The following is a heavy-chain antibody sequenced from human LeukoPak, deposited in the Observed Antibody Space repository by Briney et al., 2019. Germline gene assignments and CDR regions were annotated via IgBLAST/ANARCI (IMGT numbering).Heavy chain of an antibody. Sequence: SETLSLTCAVSGGSYSGYYWSWIRQPPGKGLEWIGEIHYRGSTSYKPSLKSRVTISGDTSKNQFSLKVTSVTAADTAVYYCARGSLGSYYFDLWGRGTLVTVSS. CDR3: ARGSLGSYYFDL. D-gene: IGHD3-16*01. V-gene: IGHV4-34*01. J-gene: IGHJ2*01. CDR2: IHYRGST. CDR1: GGSYSGYY.